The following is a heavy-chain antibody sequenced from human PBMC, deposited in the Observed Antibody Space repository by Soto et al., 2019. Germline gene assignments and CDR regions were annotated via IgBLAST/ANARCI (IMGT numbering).Heavy chain of an antibody. CDR3: AREGLELPYYYYGMDV. D-gene: IGHD1-7*01. Sequence: SVKVSCKASGGTFSSYAISWVRQAPGQGLEWMGGIIPIFGTANYAQKFQGRVTITADESTSTAYMELSSLRSEDTAVYYCAREGLELPYYYYGMDVWGQGTTVTVSS. V-gene: IGHV1-69*13. CDR1: GGTFSSYA. J-gene: IGHJ6*02. CDR2: IIPIFGTA.